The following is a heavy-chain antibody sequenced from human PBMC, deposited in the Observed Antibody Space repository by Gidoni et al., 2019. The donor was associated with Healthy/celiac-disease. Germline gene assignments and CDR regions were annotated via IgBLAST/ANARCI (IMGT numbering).Heavy chain of an antibody. CDR1: GGSFSGYY. CDR2: INHSGST. J-gene: IGHJ4*02. CDR3: ARFGKRQYVDIVATIGYYFDY. V-gene: IGHV4-34*01. D-gene: IGHD5-12*01. Sequence: QVQLQQWGAGLLKPSETLSLTCAVYGGSFSGYYWSWIRQPPGKGLEWIGEINHSGSTNYNPSLKSRVTISVDTSKNQFSLKLSSVTAADTAVYYCARFGKRQYVDIVATIGYYFDYWGQGTLVTVSS.